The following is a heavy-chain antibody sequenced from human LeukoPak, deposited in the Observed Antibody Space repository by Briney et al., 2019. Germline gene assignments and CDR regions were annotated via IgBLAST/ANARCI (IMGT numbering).Heavy chain of an antibody. CDR1: GYTFTGKF. CDR2: IDPNSGGT. Sequence: ASVKVSCKASGYTFTGKFIHWVRQAPGQGLEWMGWIDPNSGGTDYAQKFCGRVTMTSDTSTSKAYMDLNSLISDDTAVYYCARDREGLAYFDYWGQGTLVTVSS. CDR3: ARDREGLAYFDY. D-gene: IGHD3/OR15-3a*01. J-gene: IGHJ4*02. V-gene: IGHV1-2*02.